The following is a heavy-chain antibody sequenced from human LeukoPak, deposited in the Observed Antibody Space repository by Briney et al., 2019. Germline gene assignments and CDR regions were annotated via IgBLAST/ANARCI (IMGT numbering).Heavy chain of an antibody. CDR2: IKQDGSEK. D-gene: IGHD3-22*01. J-gene: IGHJ4*02. CDR1: GFTFRSYW. CDR3: ARDPYYYDSSGGPAFDY. Sequence: PGGSLRLSCAASGFTFRSYWMSWVRQAPGKGLEWVANIKQDGSEKYYVDSVKGRFTISRDNAKNSLYLQMNSLRAEDTAVYYRARDPYYYDSSGGPAFDYWGQGTLVTVSS. V-gene: IGHV3-7*01.